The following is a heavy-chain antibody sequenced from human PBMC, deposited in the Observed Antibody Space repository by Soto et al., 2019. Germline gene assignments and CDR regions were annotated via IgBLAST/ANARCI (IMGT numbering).Heavy chain of an antibody. V-gene: IGHV3-23*01. D-gene: IGHD6-19*01. CDR2: ISGSGGST. Sequence: GGSLRLSCAASGFTFSSYAMSWVRQAPRKGMEWVSAISGSGGSTYYADTVKGRLPISRDNSKNRLYLQMNSFRAEDTAVYYCAKSPLSGYDDIAVAGTGGDYYYYYMDVWGKGTTVTVSS. CDR1: GFTFSSYA. J-gene: IGHJ6*03. CDR3: AKSPLSGYDDIAVAGTGGDYYYYYMDV.